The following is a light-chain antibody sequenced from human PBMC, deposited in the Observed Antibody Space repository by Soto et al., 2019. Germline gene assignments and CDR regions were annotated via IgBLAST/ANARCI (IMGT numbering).Light chain of an antibody. J-gene: IGKJ4*01. CDR1: QSISSY. CDR2: AAS. V-gene: IGKV1-39*01. CDR3: QQSYKTPS. Sequence: DIQMTQSPSSLSASVGDRVTITCRASQSISSYLNWYQQKPRQAPKLLIYAASSLQSGVPSRFSGSGSGRDFTLTIKILQPEEFATSYCQQSYKTPSFCGGTKVEIK.